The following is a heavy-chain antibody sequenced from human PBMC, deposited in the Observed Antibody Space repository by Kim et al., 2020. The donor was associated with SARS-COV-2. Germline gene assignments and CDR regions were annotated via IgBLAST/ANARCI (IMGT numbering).Heavy chain of an antibody. D-gene: IGHD5-18*01. CDR1: GFKIDDYH. CDR3: AKVADSFGNYYFDL. CDR2: ISWNSGII. J-gene: IGHJ4*01. V-gene: IGHV3-9*01. Sequence: LSLTCVASGFKIDDYHLHWVRQAPGKGLEWVSVISWNSGIIVYADAVRGRFTISRDNAKNSLALQMDSLRPEDTAFYYCAKVADSFGNYYFDLWGHG.